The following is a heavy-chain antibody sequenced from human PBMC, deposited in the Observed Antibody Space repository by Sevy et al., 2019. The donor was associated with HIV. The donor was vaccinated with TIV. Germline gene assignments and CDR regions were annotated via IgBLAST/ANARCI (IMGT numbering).Heavy chain of an antibody. CDR3: AKDRDFWRASCYFDY. D-gene: IGHD3-3*01. CDR2: ISGSGGSST. Sequence: GGSLRLSCAVSGFTFSTYAMSWVRQAPGKGLEWVSAISGSGGSSTYYADSVKGRFTISRDNSKNTLYLQMNSLRAEDTAVYYGAKDRDFWRASCYFDYWGQGTLVTASS. V-gene: IGHV3-23*01. J-gene: IGHJ4*02. CDR1: GFTFSTYA.